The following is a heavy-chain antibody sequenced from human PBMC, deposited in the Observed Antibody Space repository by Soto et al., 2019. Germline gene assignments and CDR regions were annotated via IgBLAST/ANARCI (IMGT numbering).Heavy chain of an antibody. Sequence: SETLSLTCAVSGGSISSGGYSWSWIRQPPGKGLEWIGYMYHSGSTYYNPSLKSRVTISVDTSKNQFSLKLSSVTAADTAVYYCARGVEMATISLRYFHFDYWGQGTLVTVSS. J-gene: IGHJ4*02. CDR2: MYHSGST. D-gene: IGHD5-12*01. CDR1: GGSISSGGYS. CDR3: ARGVEMATISLRYFHFDY. V-gene: IGHV4-30-2*05.